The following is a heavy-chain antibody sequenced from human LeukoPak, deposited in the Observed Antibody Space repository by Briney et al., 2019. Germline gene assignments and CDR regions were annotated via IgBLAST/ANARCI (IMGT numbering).Heavy chain of an antibody. J-gene: IGHJ5*01. V-gene: IGHV3-23*01. CDR2: ISGSGGST. CDR3: GKYWSSAGHIGKFDS. CDR1: GFTFSSYA. D-gene: IGHD6-25*01. Sequence: GGSLRLSCAASGFTFSSYAMSWLRQAPGKGLEWVSAISGSGGSTYYADSVKGRFTIPRDNSKNTLYLQMNSLRAEDTAVYYDGKYWSSAGHIGKFDSLGEGTLVTLSS.